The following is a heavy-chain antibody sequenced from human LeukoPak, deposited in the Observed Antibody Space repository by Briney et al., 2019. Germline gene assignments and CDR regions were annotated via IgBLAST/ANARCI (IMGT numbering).Heavy chain of an antibody. CDR3: ARRGAKLGAFDI. CDR1: RYSFSSDW. CDR2: IYPGDSES. D-gene: IGHD1-26*01. J-gene: IGHJ3*02. Sequence: GESLKISCKGSRYSFSSDWIGWVRQMPGKGLEWMGIIYPGDSESRYSPSFQGQVTISADKSISTAYLQWSSLKASDTAMYYCARRGAKLGAFDIWGQGTMVTVSS. V-gene: IGHV5-51*01.